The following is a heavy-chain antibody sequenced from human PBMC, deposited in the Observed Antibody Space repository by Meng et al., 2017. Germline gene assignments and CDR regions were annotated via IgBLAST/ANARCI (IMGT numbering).Heavy chain of an antibody. CDR2: INHSGST. CDR3: ARRGQTYWDGPGKREVFDY. Sequence: QVPLTRWVQGPSKPSETLSLTGAVYGGSFSGYYWSWIRQPPGKGLEWIGEINHSGSTNYNPSLKSRVTISVDTSKNQFSLKLSSVTAADTAVYYCARRGQTYWDGPGKREVFDYWGQGTLVTVSS. V-gene: IGHV4-34*01. D-gene: IGHD1-26*01. CDR1: GGSFSGYY. J-gene: IGHJ4*02.